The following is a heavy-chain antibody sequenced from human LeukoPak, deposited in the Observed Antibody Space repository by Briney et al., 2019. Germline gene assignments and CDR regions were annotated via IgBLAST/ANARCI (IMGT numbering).Heavy chain of an antibody. CDR2: ISSSSSYI. V-gene: IGHV3-21*01. Sequence: TGGSLRLSCAASGFTFSSYSMNWVRQAPGKGLEWVSSISSSSSYIYYADSVKGRFTISRDNAKNSLYLQMSSLRAEDTAVYYCAREYLYCSSTSCYGDYWGQGTLVTVSS. CDR1: GFTFSSYS. J-gene: IGHJ4*02. CDR3: AREYLYCSSTSCYGDY. D-gene: IGHD2-2*01.